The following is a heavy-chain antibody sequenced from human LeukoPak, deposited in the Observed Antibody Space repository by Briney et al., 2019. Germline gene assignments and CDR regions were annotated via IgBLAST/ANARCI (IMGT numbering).Heavy chain of an antibody. V-gene: IGHV3-21*01. D-gene: IGHD3-22*01. CDR2: ISSSSSYI. CDR1: GFTFSSYS. CDR3: AKEIKPITMIVVVIASGMDV. J-gene: IGHJ6*02. Sequence: PGGSLRLSCAASGFTFSSYSMNWVRQAPGKGLEWVSSISSSSSYIYYADSVKGRFTISRDNAKNSLYLQMNSLRAEDTAVYYCAKEIKPITMIVVVIASGMDVWGRGTTVTVSS.